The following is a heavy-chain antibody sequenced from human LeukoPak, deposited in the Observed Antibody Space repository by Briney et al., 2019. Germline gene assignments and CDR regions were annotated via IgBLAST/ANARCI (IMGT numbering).Heavy chain of an antibody. D-gene: IGHD4-23*01. Sequence: GGSLRLSCAASGFTFSSYEMNWVRQAPGKGPEWVSYISSSGSTIYYADSVKGRFTISRDNAKNSLYLQMNSLRAEDTAVYYCASLYGGFYYWGQGTLVTVSS. J-gene: IGHJ4*02. CDR2: ISSSGSTI. V-gene: IGHV3-48*03. CDR3: ASLYGGFYY. CDR1: GFTFSSYE.